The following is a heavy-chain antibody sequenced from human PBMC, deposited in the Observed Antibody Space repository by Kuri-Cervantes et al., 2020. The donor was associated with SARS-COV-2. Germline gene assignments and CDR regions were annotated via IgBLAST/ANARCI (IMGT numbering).Heavy chain of an antibody. D-gene: IGHD6-13*01. CDR2: ISSSSSYI. CDR3: AKDQSIAAAGHFDY. Sequence: GESLKISCAASGFTFSSYSMNWVRQAPGKGLEWVSSISSSSSYIYYADSVKGRFTISRDNSKNTLYLQMNSLRAEDTAVYYCAKDQSIAAAGHFDYWGQGTLVTDSS. V-gene: IGHV3-21*04. CDR1: GFTFSSYS. J-gene: IGHJ4*02.